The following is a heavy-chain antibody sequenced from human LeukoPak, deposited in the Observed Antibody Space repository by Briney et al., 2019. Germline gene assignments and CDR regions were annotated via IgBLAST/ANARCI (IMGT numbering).Heavy chain of an antibody. J-gene: IGHJ4*02. V-gene: IGHV1-2*02. Sequence: ASVKVSCKASGYTFTGYYMHWVRQAPGQGLEWMGWINPNSGGTNYAQKFQGRVTMTRDTSISTAYMELSRLRSDDTAVYYCARGVKAYSSSSAGVDCWGQGTLVTVSS. CDR2: INPNSGGT. D-gene: IGHD6-6*01. CDR1: GYTFTGYY. CDR3: ARGVKAYSSSSAGVDC.